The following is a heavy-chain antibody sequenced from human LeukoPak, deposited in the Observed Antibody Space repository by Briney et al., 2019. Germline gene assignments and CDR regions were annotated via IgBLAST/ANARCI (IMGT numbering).Heavy chain of an antibody. V-gene: IGHV3-7*01. CDR3: ASQYSSSWYEYHYYYGMDV. CDR2: IKQDGSEK. D-gene: IGHD6-13*01. Sequence: QPGGSLRLSCAASGFTFSSYWMSWVRQAPGKGLEWVAIIKQDGSEKYYVDSVKGRFTISRDNAKNSLYLQMNSLRAEDTAVYYCASQYSSSWYEYHYYYGMDVWGQGTTVTVSS. CDR1: GFTFSSYW. J-gene: IGHJ6*02.